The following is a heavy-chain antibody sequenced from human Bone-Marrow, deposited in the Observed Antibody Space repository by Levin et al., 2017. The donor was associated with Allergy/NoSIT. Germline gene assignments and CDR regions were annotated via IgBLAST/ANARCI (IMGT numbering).Heavy chain of an antibody. J-gene: IGHJ6*02. V-gene: IGHV4-59*01. CDR3: ARGGYYYGMDV. Sequence: SETLSLTCTVSGGSISSYYWSWIRQPPGKGPEWIGYIYYSGSTNYNPSLKSRVTISVDTSKNQFSLKLSSVTAADTAVYYCARGGYYYGMDVWGQGTTVTVSS. CDR1: GGSISSYY. CDR2: IYYSGST.